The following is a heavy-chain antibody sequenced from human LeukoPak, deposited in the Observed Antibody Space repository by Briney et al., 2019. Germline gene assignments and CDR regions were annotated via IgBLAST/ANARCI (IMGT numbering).Heavy chain of an antibody. CDR1: GYTFTSYY. V-gene: IGHV1-46*01. D-gene: IGHD6-13*01. CDR3: ARAAAPGIAAAGWRLYDY. Sequence: ASVKVSCKASGYTFTSYYMHWVRQAPGQGLEWMGIINPSGGSTSYAQKFQGRVTMTRDTSTSTVYMELSSLRSEDTAVYYCARAAAPGIAAAGWRLYDYWGQGTLVTVSS. CDR2: INPSGGST. J-gene: IGHJ4*02.